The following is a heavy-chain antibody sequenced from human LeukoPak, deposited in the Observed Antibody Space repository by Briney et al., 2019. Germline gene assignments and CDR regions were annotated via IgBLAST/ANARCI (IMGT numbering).Heavy chain of an antibody. J-gene: IGHJ6*03. V-gene: IGHV1-18*01. CDR3: ARAQGDYYGSGSYYYYYYMDV. Sequence: GASVKVSCKASGYTFTSYGISWVRQAPGQGLDWMGWINAYNGNINYAQKLQGRVNMTTDTSTSTAYLELRSLRSDDTAKYYCARAQGDYYGSGSYYYYYYMDVWGKGTTVTVSS. D-gene: IGHD3-10*01. CDR2: INAYNGNI. CDR1: GYTFTSYG.